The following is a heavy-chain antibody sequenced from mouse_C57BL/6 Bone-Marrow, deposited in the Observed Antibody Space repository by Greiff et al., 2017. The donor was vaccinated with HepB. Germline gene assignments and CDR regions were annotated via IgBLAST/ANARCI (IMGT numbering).Heavy chain of an antibody. J-gene: IGHJ2*01. CDR3: ATHYYGSSYVYFDY. V-gene: IGHV1-85*01. CDR1: GYTFTSYD. Sequence: VQLQQSGPGLVKPGASVKLSCKASGYTFTSYDINWVKQRPGQGLEWIGWIYPRDGSTKYNEKFKGKATLTVDTSSSTAYMQLSSLTSEDSAVYFCATHYYGSSYVYFDYWGQGTTLTVSS. D-gene: IGHD1-1*01. CDR2: IYPRDGST.